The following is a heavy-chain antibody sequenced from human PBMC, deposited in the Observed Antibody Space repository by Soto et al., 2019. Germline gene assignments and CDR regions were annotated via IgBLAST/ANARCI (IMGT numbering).Heavy chain of an antibody. J-gene: IGHJ4*02. D-gene: IGHD5-18*01. CDR3: ATSEGRDGYSFDY. CDR2: ILPMFGTP. Sequence: GTSGKVSCEDSGVTFKIQYRSWLQQAHGQGLEWMGGILPMFGTPHYAEKFQDRVTITADESTGTAYLELSSLTSEDTAVYYCATSEGRDGYSFDYWGPGTLVTVSS. CDR1: GVTFKIQY. V-gene: IGHV1-69*01.